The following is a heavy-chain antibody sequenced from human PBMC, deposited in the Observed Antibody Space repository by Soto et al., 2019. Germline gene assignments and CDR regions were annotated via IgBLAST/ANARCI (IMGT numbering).Heavy chain of an antibody. V-gene: IGHV3-48*02. J-gene: IGHJ4*02. CDR1: GFTLSRYS. CDR3: ARGGVATIFGDS. Sequence: EVQLVESGGGLVQPGGSLRVSCAASGFTLSRYSMNWVRQAPGKGLERLSYIDSSSDTIYYADSVKGRFIISRDNAKNSLYLQMNSLRDEDTAVYYCARGGVATIFGDSWGQGTLVTVSS. D-gene: IGHD5-12*01. CDR2: IDSSSDTI.